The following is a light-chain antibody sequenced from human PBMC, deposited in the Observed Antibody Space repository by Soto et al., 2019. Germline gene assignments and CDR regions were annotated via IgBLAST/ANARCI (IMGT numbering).Light chain of an antibody. J-gene: IGKJ1*01. V-gene: IGKV3-15*01. CDR3: QHYNNWPPWA. CDR2: GAS. CDR1: QSVTNN. Sequence: EIVMTQSPASLSVSPGGRATLSCKASQSVTNNLAWYQQKPGQAPRLLIYGASARATGIPARFSGSGSETEFTLTISSLQSEDSAVYYCQHYNNWPPWAFGQRTKVEIK.